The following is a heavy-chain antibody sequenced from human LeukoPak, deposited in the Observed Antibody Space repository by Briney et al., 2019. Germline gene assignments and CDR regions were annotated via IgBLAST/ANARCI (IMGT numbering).Heavy chain of an antibody. V-gene: IGHV4-34*01. Sequence: SETLSLTCAVYGGSFSGYYWSWIRQPPGKGLEWIREINHSGSTNYNPSLKSRVTISVDTSKNQFSLKLSSVTAADTAVYYCARYLSRYYYDSSGYYSRREEYYMDVWGKGTTVTVSS. D-gene: IGHD3-22*01. CDR2: INHSGST. J-gene: IGHJ6*03. CDR3: ARYLSRYYYDSSGYYSRREEYYMDV. CDR1: GGSFSGYY.